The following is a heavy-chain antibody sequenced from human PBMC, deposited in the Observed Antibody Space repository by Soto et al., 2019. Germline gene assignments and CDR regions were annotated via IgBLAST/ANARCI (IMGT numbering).Heavy chain of an antibody. CDR3: ARGLGWRRGPFDF. CDR2: IYSGGYT. Sequence: PGGSLRLSCAVSGFTVSNNYMSWVRQAPGKGLEGVSVIYSGGYTAYGDSGKGRFTISRDNSKNTLYLQLNSLRDDDTAVYFCARGLGWRRGPFDFWGQGTPVTVSS. D-gene: IGHD2-21*01. CDR1: GFTVSNNY. V-gene: IGHV3-53*01. J-gene: IGHJ4*02.